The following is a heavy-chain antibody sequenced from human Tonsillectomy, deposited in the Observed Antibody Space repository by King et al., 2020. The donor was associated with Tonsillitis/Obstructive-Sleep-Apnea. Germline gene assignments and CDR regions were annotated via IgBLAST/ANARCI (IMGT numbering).Heavy chain of an antibody. V-gene: IGHV3-49*04. CDR3: TRDDPTVFDY. CDR2: IRSKAYGGTT. Sequence: VQLVESGGGLVQPGRSLRLSCTASGFTFGDYSMSWVRQAPGMRLEWVGFIRSKAYGGTTEYAASVKGRFTISRDDSKSIAYLQMNSLKTEDTAVYYCTRDDPTVFDYWGQGTLVTVSS. CDR1: GFTFGDYS. J-gene: IGHJ4*02.